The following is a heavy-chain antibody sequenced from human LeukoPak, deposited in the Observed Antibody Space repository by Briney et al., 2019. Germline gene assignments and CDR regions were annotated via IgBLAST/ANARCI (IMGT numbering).Heavy chain of an antibody. D-gene: IGHD3-10*01. J-gene: IGHJ4*02. Sequence: PGGSLRLSCAASGFSFSDLFIDWVRQAPGKGLEWVGRTKSKAYSHTTEYAASLKGRFTISRDDSEKSVYLHMNTLKTEDTAVYYCASIRGVMGYWSQGTLVTVSS. CDR3: ASIRGVMGY. V-gene: IGHV3-72*01. CDR2: TKSKAYSHTT. CDR1: GFSFSDLF.